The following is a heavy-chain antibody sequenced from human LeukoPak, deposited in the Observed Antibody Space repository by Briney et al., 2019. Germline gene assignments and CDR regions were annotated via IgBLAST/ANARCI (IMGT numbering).Heavy chain of an antibody. V-gene: IGHV3-7*01. Sequence: PGGSLRLSCAASGFTFSSYAMHWVRQAPGKGLEWVANIKQDGSEKYYVDSVKGRFTISRDNAKNSLYLQMNSLRAEDTAVYYCAREGLLWFGELSDYWGQGTLVTVSS. CDR3: AREGLLWFGELSDY. CDR1: GFTFSSYA. J-gene: IGHJ4*02. CDR2: IKQDGSEK. D-gene: IGHD3-10*01.